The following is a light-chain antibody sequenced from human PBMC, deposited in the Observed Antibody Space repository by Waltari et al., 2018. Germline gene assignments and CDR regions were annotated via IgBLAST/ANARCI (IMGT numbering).Light chain of an antibody. V-gene: IGKV3-11*01. CDR3: QHRSGWPPWT. Sequence: EIVLTQSPATLSLSPGERAILPCRASQSVSTYLAWYQHRPGQAPRLLIHDVSNRATGIPARFSGSGSGTDFTLTISSLEPEDFAVYYCQHRSGWPPWTFGQGTKVEI. CDR1: QSVSTY. J-gene: IGKJ1*01. CDR2: DVS.